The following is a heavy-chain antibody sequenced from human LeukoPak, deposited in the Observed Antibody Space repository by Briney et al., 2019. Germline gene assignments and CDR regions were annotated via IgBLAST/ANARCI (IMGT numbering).Heavy chain of an antibody. CDR3: ARDRSGIYDAFDI. Sequence: PGRSLKLSCAATGFTFGSFGIHWARQAPGKGLEWVAVISNDGSNKDYADSVKGRFIISRDNSKNTLYLQMNSLRVEDTAVYYCARDRSGIYDAFDIWGQGTMVTVSS. J-gene: IGHJ3*02. CDR1: GFTFGSFG. V-gene: IGHV3-30*03. CDR2: ISNDGSNK. D-gene: IGHD1-14*01.